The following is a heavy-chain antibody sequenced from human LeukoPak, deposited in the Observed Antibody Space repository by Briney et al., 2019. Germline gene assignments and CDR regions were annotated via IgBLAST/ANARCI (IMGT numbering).Heavy chain of an antibody. CDR1: GGSFSGCY. D-gene: IGHD1-20*01. CDR2: INHSGST. Sequence: SETLSLTCAVYGGSFSGCYWSWIRQPPGKGLEWIGEINHSGSTNYNPSLKSRVTISVDTSKNQFSLKLSSVTAADTAVYYCARGGIYDAFDIWGQGTMVTVSS. V-gene: IGHV4-34*01. J-gene: IGHJ3*02. CDR3: ARGGIYDAFDI.